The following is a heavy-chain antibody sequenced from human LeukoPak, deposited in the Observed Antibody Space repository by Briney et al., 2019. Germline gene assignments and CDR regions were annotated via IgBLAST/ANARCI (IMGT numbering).Heavy chain of an antibody. CDR2: IYYSGST. J-gene: IGHJ2*01. V-gene: IGHV4-59*08. CDR3: ASRGGPVLPLRLADYWYFDL. D-gene: IGHD2-15*01. CDR1: GGSISNYY. Sequence: PSETLSLTCTVSGGSISNYYWSWIRQPPGKGLEWIRYIYYSGSTNYNPSLKSRVTISVDTSKNQFSLKLSSVTAADTAVYYCASRGGPVLPLRLADYWYFDLWGRGTLVTVSS.